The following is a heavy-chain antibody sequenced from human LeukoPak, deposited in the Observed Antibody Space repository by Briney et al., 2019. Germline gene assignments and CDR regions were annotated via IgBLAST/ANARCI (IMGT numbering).Heavy chain of an antibody. Sequence: PGGSLRLSCAASGFTFSSYAMHWVRQAPGKGLEGVAVISYDGSNKYYADSVKGRFTISRDNSKNTLYLQMTSLRAEDTAVYYCARDMAAAGLYYYYGMDVWGQGTTVTVSS. CDR3: ARDMAAAGLYYYYGMDV. J-gene: IGHJ6*02. CDR2: ISYDGSNK. D-gene: IGHD6-13*01. V-gene: IGHV3-30*04. CDR1: GFTFSSYA.